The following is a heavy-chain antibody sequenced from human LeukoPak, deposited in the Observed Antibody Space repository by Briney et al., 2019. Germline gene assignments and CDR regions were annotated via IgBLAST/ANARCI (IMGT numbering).Heavy chain of an antibody. J-gene: IGHJ4*02. V-gene: IGHV4-31*03. D-gene: IGHD3-9*01. Sequence: PSETLSLTCTVSGGSISSGGYYWSWIRQHPGKGLEWIGYIYYSGSTYYNPSLKSRVTISVDTSKNQFSLKLSSVTAADTAVYYCARVTYDILTGYYRFDYWGQGTLVTASS. CDR3: ARVTYDILTGYYRFDY. CDR2: IYYSGST. CDR1: GGSISSGGYY.